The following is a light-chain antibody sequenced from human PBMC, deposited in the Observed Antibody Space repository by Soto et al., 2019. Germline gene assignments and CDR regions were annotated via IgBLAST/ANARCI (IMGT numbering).Light chain of an antibody. CDR1: QSISRW. J-gene: IGKJ1*01. CDR2: DVS. V-gene: IGKV1-5*01. CDR3: QEYTTYSRT. Sequence: DIQMTQSPSTLSAFVGDRVTITCRASQSISRWLAWYQHKPGKAPKVLIYDVSMLQSGVPSRFSGGGFGTEFTLTITSLQPDDFSTYYCQEYTTYSRTFGQRTKLEVK.